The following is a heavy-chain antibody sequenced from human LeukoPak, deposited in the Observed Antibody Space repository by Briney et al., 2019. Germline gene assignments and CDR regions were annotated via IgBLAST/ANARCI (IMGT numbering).Heavy chain of an antibody. D-gene: IGHD5-18*01. CDR1: GYTLTELS. V-gene: IGHV1-24*01. CDR2: FDPEDGET. J-gene: IGHJ4*02. Sequence: ASVKVSCKVSGYTLTELSMHWVRQAPGKGLEWMGGFDPEDGETIYAQKFQGRVTMTEDTSTDTAYMELSSLRSEDTAVYYCATLAGRIQLWLAFDYWGQGTLVTVSS. CDR3: ATLAGRIQLWLAFDY.